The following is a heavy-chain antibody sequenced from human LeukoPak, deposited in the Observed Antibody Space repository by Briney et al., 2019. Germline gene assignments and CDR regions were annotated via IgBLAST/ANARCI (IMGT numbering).Heavy chain of an antibody. CDR3: VRDNGDYGLGY. J-gene: IGHJ4*02. V-gene: IGHV4-30-2*01. CDR1: GGSISSGGYS. Sequence: SETLSLTCAVSGGSISSGGYSWSWIRQPPGKGLEWIGYIYHSGSTYYNPSLKSRVTISVDRSKNQFSLKLGSVTAADTAVYYCVRDNGDYGLGYWGQGTLVTVSS. CDR2: IYHSGST. D-gene: IGHD4-17*01.